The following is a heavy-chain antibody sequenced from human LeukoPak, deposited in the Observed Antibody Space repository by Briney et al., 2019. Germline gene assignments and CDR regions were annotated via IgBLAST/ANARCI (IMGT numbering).Heavy chain of an antibody. CDR1: GGSFSGYY. CDR2: INHSGST. V-gene: IGHV4-34*01. J-gene: IGHJ5*02. Sequence: SETRSLTCAVYGGSFSGYYWSWIRQPPGKGLEWIGEINHSGSTNYNPSLKSRVTISVDTSKNQFSLKLSSVTAADTAVYYCATPLGTPHGPWGQGTLVTVSS. CDR3: ATPLGTPHGP. D-gene: IGHD3-16*01.